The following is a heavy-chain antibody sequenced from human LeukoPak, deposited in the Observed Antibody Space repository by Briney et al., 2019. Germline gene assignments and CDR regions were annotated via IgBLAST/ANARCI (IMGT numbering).Heavy chain of an antibody. D-gene: IGHD2-2*01. J-gene: IGHJ3*02. CDR3: ARRLXRTRPLLVPRGAFDI. Sequence: SETLXPTCTVSGGSISSYHWSWIRQPPGKGLEWIGEINHSGSTNYNPSLKSRVTISVDTSKNQFSLKLSSVTAADTAVYYWARRLXRTRPLLVPRGAFDIWGQGTMVTVSS. CDR1: GGSISSYH. CDR2: INHSGST. V-gene: IGHV4-34*01.